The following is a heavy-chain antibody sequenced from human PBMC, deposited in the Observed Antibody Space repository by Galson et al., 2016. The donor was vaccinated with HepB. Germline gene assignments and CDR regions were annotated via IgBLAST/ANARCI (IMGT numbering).Heavy chain of an antibody. CDR1: GFTFSSYA. Sequence: SLRLSCAASGFTFSSYAMSWVRQAPGKGLEWVSAMSGNDGTTYYADSVKGRFTILRDNSKNTVYLQVNSLRAEDTAVYFCAKQSPGRTGVPPYYYYYYGIDVWGPGTTVTVSS. CDR2: MSGNDGTT. CDR3: AKQSPGRTGVPPYYYYYYGIDV. V-gene: IGHV3-23*01. J-gene: IGHJ6*02. D-gene: IGHD1-1*01.